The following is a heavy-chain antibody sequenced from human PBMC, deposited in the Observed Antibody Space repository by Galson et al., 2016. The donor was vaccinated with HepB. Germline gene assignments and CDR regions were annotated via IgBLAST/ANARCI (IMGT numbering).Heavy chain of an antibody. J-gene: IGHJ4*02. CDR2: IYPGDSDT. CDR3: ARHLHDEQHLCPPFYASGWYLDS. Sequence: QSGAEVTKPAESLKISCQGSGYTFNRYWIGWVRERPGKGLEWMGIIYPGDSDTKYSPSFQGRVTLTVDKSISTAYLQLSSLQASDTATYYCARHLHDEQHLCPPFYASGWYLDSWGLGTRVTVSS. V-gene: IGHV5-51*01. CDR1: GYTFNRYW. D-gene: IGHD6-19*01.